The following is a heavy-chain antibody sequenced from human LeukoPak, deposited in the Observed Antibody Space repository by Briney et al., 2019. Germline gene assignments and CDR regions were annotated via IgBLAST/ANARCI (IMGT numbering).Heavy chain of an antibody. CDR2: IDPNGKTS. D-gene: IGHD1-1*01. Sequence: GGSLRLSCAASGFTFSTCVMLCVRQAPGMGLEYVSSIDPNGKTSYYANSVKGRFTISRDNSNNMLYLQMGSLTTEDMAVCYCAAQRTRTGAYDPWGQGTLVTVSS. CDR3: AAQRTRTGAYDP. V-gene: IGHV3-64*01. J-gene: IGHJ5*02. CDR1: GFTFSTCV.